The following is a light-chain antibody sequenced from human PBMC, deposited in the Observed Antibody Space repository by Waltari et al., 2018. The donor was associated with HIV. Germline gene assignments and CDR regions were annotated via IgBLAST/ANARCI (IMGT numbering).Light chain of an antibody. CDR2: DVN. J-gene: IGLJ1*01. Sequence: QSALTQPHSVSGSPGKSLPISCTGTSSYVDTFVSWYQQHPGKAPKVIIYDVNKRPSGVPDRFSGSKSGNTAFLTISGLQAEDEAEYHCCSHAGNFIFAFGSGTKVTVL. V-gene: IGLV2-11*01. CDR3: CSHAGNFIFA. CDR1: SSYVDTF.